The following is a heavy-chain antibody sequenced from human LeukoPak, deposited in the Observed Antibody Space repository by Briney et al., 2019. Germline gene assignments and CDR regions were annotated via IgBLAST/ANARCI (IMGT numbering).Heavy chain of an antibody. CDR3: ARDLGEPTWGERYFDY. CDR1: GFTFSSYS. V-gene: IGHV3-66*01. J-gene: IGHJ4*02. CDR2: IYSGGST. Sequence: GGSLRLSCAASGFTFSSYSMSWVRQAPGKGLEWVSVIYSGGSTYYADSVKGRFTISRDNSKNTLYLQMNSLRAEDTAVYYCARDLGEPTWGERYFDYWGQGTLVTVSS. D-gene: IGHD3-10*01.